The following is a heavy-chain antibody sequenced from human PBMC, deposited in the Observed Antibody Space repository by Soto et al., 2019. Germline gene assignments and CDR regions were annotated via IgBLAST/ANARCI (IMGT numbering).Heavy chain of an antibody. D-gene: IGHD3-16*02. Sequence: SETLSLTCAVSGGSISSGGYYWSWIRQPPGKGLEWIGYIYYSGSTYYSPSLKSRVTISVDTSKNQFSLKLSSVTAADTAVYYCARDNRDDYVWGSYSYAFDIWGQGTMVTVSS. CDR1: GGSISSGGYY. CDR3: ARDNRDDYVWGSYSYAFDI. V-gene: IGHV4-31*11. CDR2: IYYSGST. J-gene: IGHJ3*02.